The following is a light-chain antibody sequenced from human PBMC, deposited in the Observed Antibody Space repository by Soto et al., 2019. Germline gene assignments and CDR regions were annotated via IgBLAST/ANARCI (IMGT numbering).Light chain of an antibody. Sequence: QAVVTQEPSLTVSPGGTVTLTCGSSTGSVTSGHYPYWFQQKPGQAPTTLIYDTSTKHSWTPARFSGSLLGGKAALTLSGAQPEDEAEYYCLLRFDIPRPYWVFGGRTKVTVL. CDR1: TGSVTSGHY. CDR3: LLRFDIPRPYWV. J-gene: IGLJ3*02. CDR2: DTS. V-gene: IGLV7-46*01.